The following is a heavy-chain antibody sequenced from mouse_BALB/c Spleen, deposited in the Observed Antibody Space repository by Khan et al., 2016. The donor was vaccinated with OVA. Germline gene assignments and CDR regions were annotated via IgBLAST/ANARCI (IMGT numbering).Heavy chain of an antibody. Sequence: EVQLVESGPGLVKPSQSLSLTCTVTGYSITSGYAWNWIRQFPGNKLEWMAYISYSGVTSYTPSLKSRISITRDTSKNQFFLQLNSVTTEDTATFCGAGGNYYGYYFDYWGQGTTLTVSS. CDR2: ISYSGVT. J-gene: IGHJ2*01. CDR3: AGGNYYGYYFDY. CDR1: GYSITSGYA. D-gene: IGHD1-1*01. V-gene: IGHV3-2*02.